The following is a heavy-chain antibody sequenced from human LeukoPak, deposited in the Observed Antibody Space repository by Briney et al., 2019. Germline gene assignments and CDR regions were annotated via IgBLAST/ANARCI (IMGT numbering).Heavy chain of an antibody. J-gene: IGHJ4*02. CDR2: ISAYNGNT. CDR1: GYTFTSYG. Sequence: GASVNVSCKASGYTFTSYGISWVRQAPGQGLEWMGWISAYNGNTNYAQKLQGRVTMSTDTSTSTAYMELRSLRSDDTAVYYCARTYYYDSSGYNPNDYWGQGTLVTVSS. V-gene: IGHV1-18*01. CDR3: ARTYYYDSSGYNPNDY. D-gene: IGHD3-22*01.